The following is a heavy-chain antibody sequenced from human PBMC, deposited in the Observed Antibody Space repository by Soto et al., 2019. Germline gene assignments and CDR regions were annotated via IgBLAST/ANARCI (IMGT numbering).Heavy chain of an antibody. CDR1: GYTFTSYG. V-gene: IGHV1-18*01. CDR2: ISAYNGNT. J-gene: IGHJ4*02. CDR3: ARSLNYYDSSGPFDY. D-gene: IGHD3-22*01. Sequence: QVQLVQSGAEVKKPGASVKVSCKASGYTFTSYGISWVRQAPGQGLEWMGWISAYNGNTNYAQKLQGRVTMTTDTSTSTDYMELRSLRSDDTAVYYCARSLNYYDSSGPFDYWGQGTLVTVSS.